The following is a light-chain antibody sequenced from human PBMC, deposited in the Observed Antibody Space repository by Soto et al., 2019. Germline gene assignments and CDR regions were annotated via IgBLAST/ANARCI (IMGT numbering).Light chain of an antibody. CDR3: QQYSSSPRT. CDR1: QSVTSSY. V-gene: IGKV3-20*01. CDR2: GAS. J-gene: IGKJ1*01. Sequence: EIVLTQSPGTLSLSPGERATLSCRASQSVTSSYLAWYQQKPGQAPRLLIYGASSRATGIADRFSGSGSGTDFTLTISRLEPEDFAVYYCQQYSSSPRTFGQGTKVEIK.